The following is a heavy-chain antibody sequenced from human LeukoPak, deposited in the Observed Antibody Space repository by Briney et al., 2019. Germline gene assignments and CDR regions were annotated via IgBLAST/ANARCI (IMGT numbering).Heavy chain of an antibody. V-gene: IGHV4-59*08. Sequence: SETPSLTCTVSGGSISSYYWSWIRQPPGKGLEWIGYIYYSGSTNSNPSLKSRVTISVDTSKNQFSLKLSSVTAADTAVYYCARGRDLNWFDPWGQGTLVTVSS. CDR3: ARGRDLNWFDP. CDR2: IYYSGST. J-gene: IGHJ5*02. CDR1: GGSISSYY. D-gene: IGHD3-10*01.